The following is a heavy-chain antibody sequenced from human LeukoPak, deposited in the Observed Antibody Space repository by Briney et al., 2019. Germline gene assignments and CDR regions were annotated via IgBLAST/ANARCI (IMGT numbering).Heavy chain of an antibody. D-gene: IGHD5-18*01. J-gene: IGHJ4*02. CDR1: GGSISSYY. CDR2: IYYSGST. CDR3: ARGYSYGSISFDY. Sequence: SETLSLTCTVSGGSISSYYWSWIRQPPGKGLEWIGYIYYSGSTNYNPSLKSRVTISVDTSKNQFSLKLSSVTAADTAVYYCARGYSYGSISFDYRGQGTLVTVSS. V-gene: IGHV4-59*01.